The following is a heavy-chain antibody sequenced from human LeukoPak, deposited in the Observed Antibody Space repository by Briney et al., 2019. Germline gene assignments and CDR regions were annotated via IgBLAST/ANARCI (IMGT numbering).Heavy chain of an antibody. CDR3: ARVSGIVVVPAALPYNWFDP. V-gene: IGHV5-51*01. CDR2: IYPGDSDT. D-gene: IGHD2-2*01. CDR1: GYSFTSYW. J-gene: IGHJ5*02. Sequence: GESLKISCKGSGYSFTSYWIGWVRQMPGKGLEWMGIIYPGDSDTRYSPSFQSQVTISADKSISTAYLQWSSLKASDTAMYYCARVSGIVVVPAALPYNWFDPWGQGTLVTVSS.